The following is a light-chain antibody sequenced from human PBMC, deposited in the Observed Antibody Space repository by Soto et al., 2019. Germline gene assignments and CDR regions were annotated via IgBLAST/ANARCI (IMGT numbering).Light chain of an antibody. Sequence: DIQMTQSPSTLSASIGDRVTITCRASHNIHDYLAWYQQKPGKAPKLLIYKASNLESGVPSRFSGSGSGTEFTLTISSLQPDDFATFYCQHYSAFSRTFGQGTKVEVK. CDR1: HNIHDY. CDR3: QHYSAFSRT. J-gene: IGKJ1*01. CDR2: KAS. V-gene: IGKV1-5*03.